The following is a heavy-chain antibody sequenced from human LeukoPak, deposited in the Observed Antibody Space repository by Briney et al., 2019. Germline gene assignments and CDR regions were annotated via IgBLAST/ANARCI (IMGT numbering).Heavy chain of an antibody. CDR3: ARQYYDSSGYYPYFDY. V-gene: IGHV5-51*01. J-gene: IGHJ4*02. D-gene: IGHD3-22*01. Sequence: GESLKISCKGSGYSFSNYWIGWVRQMPGKGLEWMGIIYPGDSDTRYSPSFQGQVTISADKSISTAYLQWSSLKASDTAMYYCARQYYDSSGYYPYFDYWGQGTLVTVSS. CDR2: IYPGDSDT. CDR1: GYSFSNYW.